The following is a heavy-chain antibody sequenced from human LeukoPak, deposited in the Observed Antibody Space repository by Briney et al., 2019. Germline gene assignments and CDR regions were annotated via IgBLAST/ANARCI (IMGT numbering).Heavy chain of an antibody. J-gene: IGHJ3*02. CDR3: ARDDSRYVWGSYRSDAFDI. CDR1: GFTFSSYG. CDR2: ISYDGSNK. V-gene: IGHV3-30*03. Sequence: GGSLRLSCAASGFTFSSYGMHWVRQAPGKGLEWVAVISYDGSNKYYADSVKGRFTISRDNAKNSLYLQMNSLRAEDTAVYYCARDDSRYVWGSYRSDAFDIWGQGTMVTVSS. D-gene: IGHD3-16*02.